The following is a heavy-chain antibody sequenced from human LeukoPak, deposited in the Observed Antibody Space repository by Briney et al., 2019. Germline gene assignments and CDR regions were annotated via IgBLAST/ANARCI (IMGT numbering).Heavy chain of an antibody. CDR3: AREDIVVVGQYHYYYMDV. CDR1: GFTFSSYR. V-gene: IGHV3-21*01. J-gene: IGHJ6*03. D-gene: IGHD2-15*01. Sequence: GGSLRLSCAASGFTFSSYRMNWVRQAPGKGLEWVSSISSSSSYIYYADSVKGRFTISRDNAKNSLYLQMNSLRAEDTAVYYCAREDIVVVGQYHYYYMDVWGKGTTVTVSS. CDR2: ISSSSSYI.